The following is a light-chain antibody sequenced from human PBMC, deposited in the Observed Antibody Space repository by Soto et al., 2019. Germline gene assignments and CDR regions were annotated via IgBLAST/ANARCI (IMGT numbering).Light chain of an antibody. CDR2: AAS. V-gene: IGKV1-33*01. J-gene: IGKJ5*01. Sequence: DIPMTQSPSSLSESVGERVTITCRASQSISTYLNWFQQKPGKAPKLLIYAASSLPTGVPSRFSGSGSGTDFTFTISRLQPEDIATYYCQQYENLPTFGQGTRLEIK. CDR1: QSISTY. CDR3: QQYENLPT.